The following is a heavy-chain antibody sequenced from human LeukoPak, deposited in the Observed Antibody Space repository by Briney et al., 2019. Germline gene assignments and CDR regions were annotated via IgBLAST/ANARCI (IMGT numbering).Heavy chain of an antibody. CDR1: GFTFSSYE. CDR3: ARVGWSSSGWYDYYYGMDV. J-gene: IGHJ6*04. CDR2: ISSSGSTI. D-gene: IGHD6-19*01. Sequence: PGGSLRPSCAASGFTFSSYEMNWVRQAPGKGLEWVSYISSSGSTIYYADSVKGRFTISRDNAKNSLYLQMNSLRAEDTAVYYCARVGWSSSGWYDYYYGMDVWGKGTTVTVSS. V-gene: IGHV3-48*03.